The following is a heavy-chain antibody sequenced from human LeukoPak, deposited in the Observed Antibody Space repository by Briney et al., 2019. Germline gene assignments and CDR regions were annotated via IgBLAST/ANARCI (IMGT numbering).Heavy chain of an antibody. V-gene: IGHV3-30*02. CDR3: AKDGYCSGGACYAWHFDS. Sequence: PGGSLRLSCAASGFSFSHFGMHWVRQAPGKGLEWVAFIGSDGDKKYFADSLKGRLTISRDNSKNMLFLHVSSLRTEDTAVYYCAKDGYCSGGACYAWHFDSWGLGTLVTVSS. CDR1: GFSFSHFG. J-gene: IGHJ4*02. CDR2: IGSDGDKK. D-gene: IGHD2-15*01.